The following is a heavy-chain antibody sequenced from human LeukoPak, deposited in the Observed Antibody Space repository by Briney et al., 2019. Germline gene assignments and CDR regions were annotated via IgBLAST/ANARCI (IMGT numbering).Heavy chain of an antibody. CDR3: ARGGITGTTSFI. V-gene: IGHV3-48*03. D-gene: IGHD1-7*01. Sequence: SGGSLRLSCAASGFTFSSYEMNWVRQAPGEGLEWISCISSSGSPIYYADSVKGRFTISRDNAKNSLYLQMNSLRAEDTAVYYCARGGITGTTSFIWGQGTLVTVSS. J-gene: IGHJ4*02. CDR1: GFTFSSYE. CDR2: ISSSGSPI.